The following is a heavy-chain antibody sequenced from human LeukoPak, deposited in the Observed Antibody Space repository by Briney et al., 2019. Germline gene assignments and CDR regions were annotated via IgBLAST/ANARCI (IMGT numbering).Heavy chain of an antibody. D-gene: IGHD3-10*01. CDR2: IYYSGST. CDR3: ARAYGSGSYYTYYFDY. J-gene: IGHJ4*02. V-gene: IGHV4-38-2*02. Sequence: SETLSLTCSVSRYSISSGYYWAWIRQPPGKGLEWIGSIYYSGSTYYNPSLKSRVTISVDTSKNQFSLKLSSVTAADTAVYYCARAYGSGSYYTYYFDYWGQGTLVTVSS. CDR1: RYSISSGYY.